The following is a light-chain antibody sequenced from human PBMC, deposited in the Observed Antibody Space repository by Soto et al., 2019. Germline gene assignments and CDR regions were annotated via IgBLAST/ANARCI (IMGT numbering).Light chain of an antibody. CDR3: QQLNTYPVT. Sequence: IQLTQSPSSLSASVGDSVTITCRASRGISRYLSWYQQKPGRAPKLLISAASTLQSGAPARFSGSGSGTDFTLSITSLQPEDFATYYCQQLNTYPVTFGGGTKVDIK. J-gene: IGKJ4*01. CDR1: RGISRY. V-gene: IGKV1-9*01. CDR2: AAS.